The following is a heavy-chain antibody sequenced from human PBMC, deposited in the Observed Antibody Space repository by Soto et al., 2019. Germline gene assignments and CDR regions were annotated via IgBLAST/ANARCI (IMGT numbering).Heavy chain of an antibody. Sequence: QMHLQESGSGLVKPSQTLSLTCAVSGGSLSSSAYSWSWIRQPPGKGLEWIGFIYQSGSTYYNPSLKSRVTMSLDRPTNQFSLKLSSVTAADTAVYHCATELLFYDSDGFFCDDAFDISGQGTMVTVSS. CDR3: ATELLFYDSDGFFCDDAFDI. D-gene: IGHD3-22*01. V-gene: IGHV4-30-2*01. CDR1: GGSLSSSAYS. J-gene: IGHJ3*02. CDR2: IYQSGST.